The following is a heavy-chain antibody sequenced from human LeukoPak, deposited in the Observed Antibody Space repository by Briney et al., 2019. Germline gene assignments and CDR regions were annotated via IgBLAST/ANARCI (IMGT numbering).Heavy chain of an antibody. CDR2: IYYSGST. Sequence: SETLSLTCTVSGGSISSYYWSWIRQPPGKGLEWIGYIYYSGSTNYNPSLKSRVTISVDTSKNQFSLKLSSVTAADTAVYYCARHPGEWAVAGGPGGVDYWGQGTLVTVSS. CDR1: GGSISSYY. V-gene: IGHV4-59*08. J-gene: IGHJ4*02. D-gene: IGHD6-19*01. CDR3: ARHPGEWAVAGGPGGVDY.